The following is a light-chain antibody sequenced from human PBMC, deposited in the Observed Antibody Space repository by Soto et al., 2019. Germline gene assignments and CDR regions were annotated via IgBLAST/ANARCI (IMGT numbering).Light chain of an antibody. CDR2: GAS. J-gene: IGKJ1*01. Sequence: EIVLTQSPGPLSLSPGERATLSCRASESLSSSYLAWYQQKPGQAPRLLVYGASSRATGIPDRFSGSGSGTDFTLTISRLEPEDFAVYYCQQYGSSGPFAQGAKVAI. V-gene: IGKV3-20*01. CDR3: QQYGSSGP. CDR1: ESLSSSY.